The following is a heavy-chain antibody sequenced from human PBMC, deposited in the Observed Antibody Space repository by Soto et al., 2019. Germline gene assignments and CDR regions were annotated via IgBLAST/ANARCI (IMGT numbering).Heavy chain of an antibody. CDR2: IYYSGST. Sequence: QVQLQESGPGQVKPSETLALTCTVSGGSVSSGSYYWSWIRQPPGQGLEWIGYIYYSGSTNYNSSHKSRVTISIDTSKNQCSLKLSSVTAPDTAVYYCARDAAYGSGIGYYYYGMDVWGQGTTVTVSS. CDR3: ARDAAYGSGIGYYYYGMDV. V-gene: IGHV4-61*01. D-gene: IGHD3-10*01. CDR1: GGSVSSGSYY. J-gene: IGHJ6*02.